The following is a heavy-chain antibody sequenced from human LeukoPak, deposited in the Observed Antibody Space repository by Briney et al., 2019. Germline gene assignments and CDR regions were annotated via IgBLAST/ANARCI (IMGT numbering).Heavy chain of an antibody. J-gene: IGHJ6*03. Sequence: SGGSLRLSCAASGFTFSSYGMHWVRQAPGKGLEWVAVIWYDGSNKYYADSVKGRFTISRDNSKNTLYLQMNSLRAEDTAVYYCAREGSSWSYYYYYYMDVWGKGTTVTVSS. V-gene: IGHV3-33*01. D-gene: IGHD6-13*01. CDR1: GFTFSSYG. CDR2: IWYDGSNK. CDR3: AREGSSWSYYYYYYMDV.